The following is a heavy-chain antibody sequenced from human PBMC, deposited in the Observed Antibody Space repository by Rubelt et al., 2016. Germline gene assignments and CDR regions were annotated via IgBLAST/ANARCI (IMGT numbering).Heavy chain of an antibody. Sequence: QVQLQQWGAGLLKPSETLSLTCAVYGGSFSGYYWSWIRQPPGKGLEWIGEINHSGSTNYNPSLKRRVTISVATSKNQFSLKLSSVTAADTAVYYCARDAGGYSYGSNWFDPWCQGTLVTVSS. D-gene: IGHD5-18*01. J-gene: IGHJ5*02. V-gene: IGHV4-34*01. CDR2: INHSGST. CDR1: GGSFSGYY. CDR3: ARDAGGYSYGSNWFDP.